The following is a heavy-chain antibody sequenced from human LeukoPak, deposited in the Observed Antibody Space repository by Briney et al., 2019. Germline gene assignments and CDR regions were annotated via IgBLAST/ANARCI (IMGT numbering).Heavy chain of an antibody. J-gene: IGHJ3*02. CDR1: GFTFSSYW. Sequence: GGSLRLSCATSGFTFSSYWMHWFRQAPGKGLVWVSRINTDGSTTSYADSVKGRFTISRDNAKNTLYLQMSNLRADDTAVYYCATATGPNAFDIWGQGTMVTVSS. CDR3: ATATGPNAFDI. V-gene: IGHV3-74*01. D-gene: IGHD1-7*01. CDR2: INTDGSTT.